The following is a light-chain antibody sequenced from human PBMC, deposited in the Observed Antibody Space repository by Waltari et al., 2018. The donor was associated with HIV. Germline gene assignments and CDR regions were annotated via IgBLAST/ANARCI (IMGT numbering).Light chain of an antibody. CDR2: DVT. V-gene: IGLV2-23*02. J-gene: IGLJ3*02. Sequence: QSALTQPASVSGSPGQSITISCTGTSNDLGRYYLVSWYPHQPGRAPKLIIYDVTKWPSGVSHRFSGSKSGATASLTISGLQAEDEADYYCCSYAGITTWVFGGGTKVTVL. CDR3: CSYAGITTWV. CDR1: SNDLGRYYL.